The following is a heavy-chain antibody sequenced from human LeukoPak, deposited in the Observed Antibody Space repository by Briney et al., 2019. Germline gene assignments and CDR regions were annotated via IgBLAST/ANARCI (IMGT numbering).Heavy chain of an antibody. V-gene: IGHV4-30-4*08. Sequence: SETLSLTCAVYGGSFSGYYWTWIRQPPGKGLEWIGYIYYSGSTYYNPSLKSRVTISVDTSKNQFSLKLSSVTAADTAVYYCARWYYYGSGFDYWGQGTLVTVSS. D-gene: IGHD3-10*01. CDR1: GGSFSGYY. CDR3: ARWYYYGSGFDY. CDR2: IYYSGST. J-gene: IGHJ4*02.